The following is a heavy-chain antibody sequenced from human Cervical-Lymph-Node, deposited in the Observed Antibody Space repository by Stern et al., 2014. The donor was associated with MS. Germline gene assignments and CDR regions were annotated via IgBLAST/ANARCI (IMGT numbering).Heavy chain of an antibody. D-gene: IGHD7-27*01. V-gene: IGHV4-59*01. CDR3: VRLSTGQTGDWYFDL. Sequence: QVQLQESGPGLVKPSETLSLTCTVSGGSISGYYWSWIRQPPGKGLEWIGYIYYSGSTNYNSSLKSRVTMSVDTSKNQFSLKLSSVTAADTAVFYCVRLSTGQTGDWYFDLWGRGTLVTVSS. J-gene: IGHJ2*01. CDR2: IYYSGST. CDR1: GGSISGYY.